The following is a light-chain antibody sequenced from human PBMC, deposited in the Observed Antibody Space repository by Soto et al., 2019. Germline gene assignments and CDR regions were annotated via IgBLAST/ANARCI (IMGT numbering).Light chain of an antibody. CDR2: KAS. J-gene: IGKJ2*01. Sequence: DLQMTQSPSTLSASVGDRVTITCRASQSISNWLAWYQQKPGKAPKLLIYKASNLESGVPSRFSGSGSGTDFTLTISSLQPDDFATYYCQQYNSNWAFGQGTKLEIK. CDR1: QSISNW. V-gene: IGKV1-5*03. CDR3: QQYNSNWA.